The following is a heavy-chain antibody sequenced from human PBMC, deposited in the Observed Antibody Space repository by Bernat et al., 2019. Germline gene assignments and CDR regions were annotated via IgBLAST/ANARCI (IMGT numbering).Heavy chain of an antibody. Sequence: EVQLVESGGGLVQPGGSLRLSCAASGFTFSSYSMNWVRQAPGKGLEWVSYISSSSSTIYYADSVKGRFTISRDNAKNSLYLQMNSLRDEDTAVYYCAGLWYGDLRDSYYYYGMDVWGQGTTVTVSS. V-gene: IGHV3-48*02. CDR1: GFTFSSYS. CDR2: ISSSSSTI. J-gene: IGHJ6*02. CDR3: AGLWYGDLRDSYYYYGMDV. D-gene: IGHD4-17*01.